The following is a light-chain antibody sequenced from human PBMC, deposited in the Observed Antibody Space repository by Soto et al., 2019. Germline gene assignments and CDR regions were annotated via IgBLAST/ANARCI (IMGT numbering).Light chain of an antibody. CDR1: SSDVGGYNY. CDR3: SSYAGSNNLV. J-gene: IGLJ2*01. V-gene: IGLV2-8*01. CDR2: EVS. Sequence: QSALTQPPSASGSPGQSVTISCTGTSSDVGGYNYVSWYQQHPGKAPKLMIYEVSKRPSGVPDRFSGSTSGNTASLTVSGLQAEYYADYYCSSYAGSNNLVFGGGTKLTVL.